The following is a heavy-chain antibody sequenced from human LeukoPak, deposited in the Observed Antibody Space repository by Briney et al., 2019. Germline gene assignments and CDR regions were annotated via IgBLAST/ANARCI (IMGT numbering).Heavy chain of an antibody. CDR2: ISYDGSNK. J-gene: IGHJ4*02. Sequence: GRSLRLSCAASGFTFSSYGMHWVRQAPGKGLEWVAAISYDGSNKYYADSVKGRFTISRDNSKNTLYLQMSSLRAEDTAVYYCAKDRGYCSGGSCATIVYYFDYWGQGSLVTVSS. CDR1: GFTFSSYG. CDR3: AKDRGYCSGGSCATIVYYFDY. V-gene: IGHV3-30*18. D-gene: IGHD2-15*01.